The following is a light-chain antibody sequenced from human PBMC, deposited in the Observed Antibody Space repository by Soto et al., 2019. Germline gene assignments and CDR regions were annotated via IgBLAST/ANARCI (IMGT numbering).Light chain of an antibody. CDR3: AAWEHSLNGYV. CDR1: SSNIGNNA. Sequence: QSVLTQPPSVSEAPRQRVTISCAGSSSNIGNNAVNWYQQLPGKAPKLLIYYDDLLPSGVSDRFSGSKSGTSASLAISGLQPEDEADYYCAAWEHSLNGYVFGTGTKVTVL. V-gene: IGLV1-36*01. J-gene: IGLJ1*01. CDR2: YDD.